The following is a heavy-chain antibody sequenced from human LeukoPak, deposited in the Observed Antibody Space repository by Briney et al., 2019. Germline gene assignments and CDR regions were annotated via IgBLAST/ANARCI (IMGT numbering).Heavy chain of an antibody. V-gene: IGHV4-39*07. D-gene: IGHD3-10*01. CDR3: ARVYVLLWFGELLNVHVWFDP. CDR1: LGSLSRNSYY. Sequence: PSETLSLTCTHSLGSLSRNSYYLGWLRPPPGKGLEWLGCIYFRGGTHYNPSLKSRITISGATAKNQFSLELSSVTAAGTAVYYCARVYVLLWFGELLNVHVWFDPGGQGTLVTVSS. J-gene: IGHJ5*02. CDR2: IYFRGGT.